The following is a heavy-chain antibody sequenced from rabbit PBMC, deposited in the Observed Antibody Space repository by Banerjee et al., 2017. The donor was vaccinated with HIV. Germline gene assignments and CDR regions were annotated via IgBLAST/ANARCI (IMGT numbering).Heavy chain of an antibody. CDR3: ARAGSSYYTLVDYFNL. CDR2: IGGGSSGST. J-gene: IGHJ4*01. D-gene: IGHD8-1*01. V-gene: IGHV1S45*01. CDR1: GFSFSSSYW. Sequence: QEQLEESGGGLVKPGASLTLTCTASGFSFSSSYWICWVRQAPGKGLEWIACIGGGSSGSTYYASWAKGRFTISRSTSLNTVDLKMTSLTGADTATYFCARAGSSYYTLVDYFNLWGPGTLVTDS.